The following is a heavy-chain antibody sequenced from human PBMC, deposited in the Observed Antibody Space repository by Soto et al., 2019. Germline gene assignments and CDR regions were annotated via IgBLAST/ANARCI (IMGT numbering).Heavy chain of an antibody. CDR3: ARGGCYCSSPSCYCGFDY. D-gene: IGHD2-2*01. J-gene: IGHJ4*02. V-gene: IGHV4-34*01. CDR1: GGSFSGYY. Sequence: SETLSLTCAVYGGSFSGYYWSWIRQPPGKGLEWIGEINHSGSTNYNPSLKSRVTISVDTSKNQFSLKLSSVTAADTAVYYCARGGCYCSSPSCYCGFDYWGQAPLVTVSS. CDR2: INHSGST.